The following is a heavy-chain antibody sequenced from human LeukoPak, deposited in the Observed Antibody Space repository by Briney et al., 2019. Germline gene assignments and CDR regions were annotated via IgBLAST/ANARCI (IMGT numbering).Heavy chain of an antibody. D-gene: IGHD4-23*01. CDR3: VRDADGGNSWFDS. Sequence: ESLRLSCAASGFVFSTHSMNWVRQAPGKGLEWVSWTSSSSGDIYYAESVRGRFTISRDDAKNSLYLQMNNVRDEDTAVYYCVRDADGGNSWFDSWGQGTLVTVSS. V-gene: IGHV3-21*01. J-gene: IGHJ5*01. CDR2: TSSSSGDI. CDR1: GFVFSTHS.